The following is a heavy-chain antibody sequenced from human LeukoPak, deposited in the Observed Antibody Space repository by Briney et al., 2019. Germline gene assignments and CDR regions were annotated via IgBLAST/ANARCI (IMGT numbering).Heavy chain of an antibody. CDR2: IYSGGST. V-gene: IGHV3-53*04. D-gene: IGHD3-16*01. Sequence: GGSLRLSCAASGFTVSSNYMSWVRQAPGKGLEWVPVIYSGGSTYYADSVKGRFTISRHNSKNTLYLQMNSLRAEDTAVYYCARETAGPWGYHFDYWGQGTLVTVSS. J-gene: IGHJ4*02. CDR3: ARETAGPWGYHFDY. CDR1: GFTVSSNY.